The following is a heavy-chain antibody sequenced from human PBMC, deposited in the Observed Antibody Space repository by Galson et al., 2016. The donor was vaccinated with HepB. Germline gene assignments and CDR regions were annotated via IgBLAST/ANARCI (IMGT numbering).Heavy chain of an antibody. CDR1: GFAFSTYA. D-gene: IGHD2-2*01. CDR3: ATGGYCTSTTCYYCAY. J-gene: IGHJ4*02. V-gene: IGHV3-23*01. CDR2: SNPSGDST. Sequence: SLRLSCAASGFAFSTYAMSWVRQAPGKGLEWVSASNPSGDSTYYADSVKGRFTISRGNSKNTLYLQMNSLRVEDTAVYYCATGGYCTSTTCYYCAYWGQGTLVTASS.